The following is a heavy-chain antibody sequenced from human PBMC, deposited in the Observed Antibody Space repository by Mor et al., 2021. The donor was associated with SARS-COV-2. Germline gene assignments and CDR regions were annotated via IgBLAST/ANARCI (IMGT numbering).Heavy chain of an antibody. D-gene: IGHD3-3*02. V-gene: IGHV1-8*01. CDR2: MNPNSGNT. J-gene: IGHJ4*02. Sequence: GWMNPNSGNTGYAQKFQGRVTMTRNTSISTAYMELSSLRSEDTAVYYCAKEMGVGIFGSSRGVDYWGQGTLVTVSS. CDR3: AKEMGVGIFGSSRGVDY.